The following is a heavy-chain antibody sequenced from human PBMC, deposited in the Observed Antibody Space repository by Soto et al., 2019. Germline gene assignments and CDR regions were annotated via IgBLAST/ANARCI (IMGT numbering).Heavy chain of an antibody. J-gene: IGHJ5*02. Sequence: ASVKVSCKASGYTFTSYGISWVRQAPGQGLEWMGWISAYNGNTNYAQKLQGRVTMTTDTSTSTAYMELWSLRSDDTSVYYCARDGAMLDTIFGVVLRRDNWFDPWGQGTLVTVSS. CDR2: ISAYNGNT. CDR3: ARDGAMLDTIFGVVLRRDNWFDP. CDR1: GYTFTSYG. D-gene: IGHD3-3*01. V-gene: IGHV1-18*01.